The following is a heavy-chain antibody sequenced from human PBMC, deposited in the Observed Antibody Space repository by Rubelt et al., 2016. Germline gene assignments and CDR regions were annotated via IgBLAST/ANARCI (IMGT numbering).Heavy chain of an antibody. CDR2: INHSGST. V-gene: IGHV4-34*01. CDR3: ARAGGNAALSPYAFDI. J-gene: IGHJ3*02. CDR1: GGSFSGYY. D-gene: IGHD6-6*01. Sequence: QVQLQQWGAGLLKPSETLSLTCAVYGGSFSGYYWSWIRQPPGKGLEWIGEINHSGSTNYNPSLKGWVTISVATSKNQFSLKLGSVTAADTAVYDCARAGGNAALSPYAFDIWGQGTMVTVSS.